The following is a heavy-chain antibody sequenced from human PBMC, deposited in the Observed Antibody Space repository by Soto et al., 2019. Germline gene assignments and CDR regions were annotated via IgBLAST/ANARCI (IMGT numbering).Heavy chain of an antibody. CDR3: ERDNGGNSVLDY. J-gene: IGHJ4*02. CDR1: GFTFSSYA. Sequence: QVQLVESGGGVVQPGRSLRLSCAASGFTFSSYAMHWVRQAPGKGLEWVAVISYDGSNKYYADSVKGRFTISRDNSKNTLYLQMNSLRAEDTAVYYCERDNGGNSVLDYWGQGTLVTVSS. CDR2: ISYDGSNK. D-gene: IGHD2-21*02. V-gene: IGHV3-30-3*01.